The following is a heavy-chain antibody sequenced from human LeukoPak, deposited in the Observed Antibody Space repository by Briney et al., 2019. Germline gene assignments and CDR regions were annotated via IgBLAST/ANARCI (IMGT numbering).Heavy chain of an antibody. CDR1: VGTFSSYA. V-gene: IGHV1-69*04. D-gene: IGHD3-10*01. J-gene: IGHJ4*02. CDR3: ASLNYYGSGSYYNEIDY. Sequence: PVKVSCKASVGTFSSYAISWVRQAPGQGLEWMGRIIPILGIANYAQKFQGRVTITADKSTSTAYMELSSLRSEDTAVYYCASLNYYGSGSYYNEIDYWGQGTLVTVSS. CDR2: IIPILGIA.